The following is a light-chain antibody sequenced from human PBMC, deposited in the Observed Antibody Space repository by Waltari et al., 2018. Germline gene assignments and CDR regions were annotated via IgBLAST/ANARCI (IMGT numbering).Light chain of an antibody. CDR3: QQYNTYPLT. CDR1: QSVSSW. J-gene: IGKJ4*01. V-gene: IGKV1-5*03. Sequence: DIQMTQSPSTLSESVGDRVTITCRASQSVSSWLAWYQQTPGKAPNLLIYKASKLESGVPSRFSGSGSGTEFTLTISSLQPDDFATYYCQQYNTYPLTFGGGTKVEIK. CDR2: KAS.